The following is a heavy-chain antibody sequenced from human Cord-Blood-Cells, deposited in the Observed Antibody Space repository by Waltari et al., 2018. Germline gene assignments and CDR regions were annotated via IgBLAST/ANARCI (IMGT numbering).Heavy chain of an antibody. Sequence: QVQLVQSGAEVTKPGASVKVPCKASGYTFTSHDTNWVRQATGQGLEWTGWMNPISGNTGYAQKCQGRFTMTRNTSISTAYMELSSLGSEHTAVYYCARGAYSGYDSNYWGQGTLVTVSS. V-gene: IGHV1-8*01. J-gene: IGHJ4*02. CDR3: ARGAYSGYDSNY. D-gene: IGHD5-12*01. CDR1: GYTFTSHD. CDR2: MNPISGNT.